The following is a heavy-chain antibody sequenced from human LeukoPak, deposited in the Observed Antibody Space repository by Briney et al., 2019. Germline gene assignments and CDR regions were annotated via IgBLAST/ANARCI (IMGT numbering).Heavy chain of an antibody. Sequence: GGSLRLSCAASGFTFSTYSMNWVRQAPGKGLEWVSYISSSGSTIYYADSVKGRFTISRDNAKNSLYLQTNSLRAEDTAVYYCARSARWPPPDYWGQGTLVTVSS. J-gene: IGHJ4*02. D-gene: IGHD4-23*01. CDR1: GFTFSTYS. CDR3: ARSARWPPPDY. CDR2: ISSSGSTI. V-gene: IGHV3-48*04.